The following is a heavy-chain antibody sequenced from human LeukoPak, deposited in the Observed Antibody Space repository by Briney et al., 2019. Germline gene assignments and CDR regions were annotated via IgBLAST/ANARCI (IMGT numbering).Heavy chain of an antibody. CDR2: IYYSGST. V-gene: IGHV4-59*01. Sequence: SETLSLTCTVTGGSISSYYWSWIRQPPGKGLEWIGYIYYSGSTNYNPSLKSRVPISVDTSKNQFSLKLSSVTAADTAVYYCAREGSYYRFDYWGQGTLVTVSS. D-gene: IGHD1-26*01. CDR1: GGSISSYY. CDR3: AREGSYYRFDY. J-gene: IGHJ4*02.